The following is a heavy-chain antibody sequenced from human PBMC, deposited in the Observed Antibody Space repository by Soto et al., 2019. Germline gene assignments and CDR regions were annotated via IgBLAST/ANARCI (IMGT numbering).Heavy chain of an antibody. V-gene: IGHV3-21*01. CDR1: GFTFSRYS. J-gene: IGHJ6*02. Sequence: GVSLRLSCAASGFTFSRYSMNWVRQAPEKGLEWVSSISSSSSYIYYADSVKGRFTISRDNAKNSLYLQMNSLRAEDTAVYYCVRNCYGSGSYRPYYYYYGMDVWGQGTTVTVSS. D-gene: IGHD3-10*01. CDR3: VRNCYGSGSYRPYYYYYGMDV. CDR2: ISSSSSYI.